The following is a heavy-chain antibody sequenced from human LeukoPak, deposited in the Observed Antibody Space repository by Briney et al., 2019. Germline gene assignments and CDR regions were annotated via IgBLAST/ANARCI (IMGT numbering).Heavy chain of an antibody. CDR1: GGTFISYA. Sequence: GASVKVSCKASGGTFISYAISWVRQAPGQGLVWMGGIIPIFGTANYAQKFQGRVTITADESTSTAYMELSSLRSEDTAVYYCARGEAYYDSSGYYYVQWFDPWGQGTLVTVSS. J-gene: IGHJ5*02. CDR3: ARGEAYYDSSGYYYVQWFDP. CDR2: IIPIFGTA. D-gene: IGHD3-22*01. V-gene: IGHV1-69*13.